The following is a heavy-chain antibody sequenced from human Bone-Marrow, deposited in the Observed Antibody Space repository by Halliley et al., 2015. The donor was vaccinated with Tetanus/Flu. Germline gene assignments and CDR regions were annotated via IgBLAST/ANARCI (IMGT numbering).Heavy chain of an antibody. CDR2: IYYSGRT. D-gene: IGHD3-10*01. J-gene: IGHJ3*02. CDR3: ARADGFGPFDI. CDR1: GGSIGTYY. V-gene: IGHV4-59*01. Sequence: TLSLTCTVSGGSIGTYYWNWIRQPPGKGLEWIGYIYYSGRTNYKSSLKSRVTISIDTSKNQFSLKVRSVTAADTAVYYCARADGFGPFDIWGQGPVVTVSS.